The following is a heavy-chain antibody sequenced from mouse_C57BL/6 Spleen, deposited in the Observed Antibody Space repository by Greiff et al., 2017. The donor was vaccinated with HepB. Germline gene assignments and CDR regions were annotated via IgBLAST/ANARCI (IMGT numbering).Heavy chain of an antibody. CDR2: IWWDDDK. D-gene: IGHD2-1*01. CDR3: ARMGGHYYGNYNAMDY. J-gene: IGHJ4*01. V-gene: IGHV8-8*01. CDR1: GFSLSTFGMG. Sequence: QVTLKVSGPGILQPSQTLSLTCSFSGFSLSTFGMGVGWIRQPSGKGLEWLAHIWWDDDKYYNPARKSRLTISKDTSKNQVFLKIANVDTTDTATYYCARMGGHYYGNYNAMDYWGQGTSVTVSS.